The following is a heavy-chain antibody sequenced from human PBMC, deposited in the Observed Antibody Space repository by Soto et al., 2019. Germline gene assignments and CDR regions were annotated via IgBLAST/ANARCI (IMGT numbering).Heavy chain of an antibody. CDR3: AKDQSFHYYGSGSY. Sequence: GGSLRLSCAASGFTFSTYAMIWVRQAPGKGLEWVSAISGSGGSTYYADSVKGRFTISRDNSKNTLDLQMSSLRAEDTAIYYCAKDQSFHYYGSGSYWGQGTLVTVSS. V-gene: IGHV3-23*01. CDR2: ISGSGGST. CDR1: GFTFSTYA. D-gene: IGHD3-10*01. J-gene: IGHJ4*02.